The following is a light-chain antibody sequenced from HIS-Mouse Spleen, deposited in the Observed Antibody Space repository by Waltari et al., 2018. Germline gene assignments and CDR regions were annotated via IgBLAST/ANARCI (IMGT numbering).Light chain of an antibody. CDR2: EDS. J-gene: IGLJ2*01. CDR3: YSTDSSGNHRV. CDR1: VLPKKY. V-gene: IGLV3-10*01. Sequence: SYELTQPPSVSVSPGQTARITCSGDVLPKKYAYWYQQKSGQAPVLVIYEDSKRPSGIPGGFSGSSSGTMATLTISGAQVEDEADYYCYSTDSSGNHRVFGGGTKLTVL.